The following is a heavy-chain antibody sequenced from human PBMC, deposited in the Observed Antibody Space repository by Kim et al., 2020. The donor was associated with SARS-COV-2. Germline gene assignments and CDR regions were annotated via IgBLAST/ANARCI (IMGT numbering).Heavy chain of an antibody. D-gene: IGHD6-13*01. CDR3: AREGYSSSWYGGAFDI. V-gene: IGHV4-59*01. Sequence: SETLSLTCTVSGGSISSYYWSWIRQPPGKGLEWIGYIYYSGSTNYNPSLKSRVTISVDTSKNQFSLKLSSVTAADTAVYYCAREGYSSSWYGGAFDIWG. CDR1: GGSISSYY. CDR2: IYYSGST. J-gene: IGHJ3*02.